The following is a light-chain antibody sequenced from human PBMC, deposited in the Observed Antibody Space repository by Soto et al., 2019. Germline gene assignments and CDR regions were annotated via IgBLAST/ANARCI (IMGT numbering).Light chain of an antibody. CDR3: QQYDNIRVT. V-gene: IGKV1-33*01. CDR2: DGY. Sequence: DIQMTQSPSSLSASIGDRVTISCHASEDISHYVNWYQQQPGKAPKLLIYDGYELQTGVPSRFSGSGSKTDFYLTISSRRPEDFASYYCQQYDNIRVTFGPGTRVDLK. J-gene: IGKJ3*01. CDR1: EDISHY.